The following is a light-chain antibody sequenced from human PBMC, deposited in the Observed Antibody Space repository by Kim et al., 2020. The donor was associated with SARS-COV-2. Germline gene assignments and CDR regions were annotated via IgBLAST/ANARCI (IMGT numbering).Light chain of an antibody. J-gene: IGKJ2*01. V-gene: IGKV3-15*01. CDR1: QSVNSN. CDR3: QQYNDWPLHT. Sequence: VSPRERAPLHCRASQSVNSNLAWYQQKPAQAPRLLIYHASTGATGIPARFSGSGSGTEFTLTNSSRQSEDFAVYYCQQYNDWPLHTFGQGTKLEI. CDR2: HAS.